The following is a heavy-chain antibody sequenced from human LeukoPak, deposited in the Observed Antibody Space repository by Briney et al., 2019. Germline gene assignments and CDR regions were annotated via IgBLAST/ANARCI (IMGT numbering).Heavy chain of an antibody. CDR3: ARAYQLPLF. CDR2: IKQDGSEK. J-gene: IGHJ4*02. Sequence: PGGSLRLSCAASGLTFRTYAMSWVRQAPGKGLEWVANIKQDGSEKHYVDSVKGRFTISRDNTKNSLYLQMNSLRAEDTAVYYCARAYQLPLFWGQGTLVTVSS. V-gene: IGHV3-7*01. D-gene: IGHD2-2*01. CDR1: GLTFRTYA.